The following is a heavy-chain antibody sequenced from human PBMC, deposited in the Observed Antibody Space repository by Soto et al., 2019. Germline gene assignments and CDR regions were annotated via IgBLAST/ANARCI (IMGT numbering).Heavy chain of an antibody. CDR3: AKDPGWELLCYYFDY. D-gene: IGHD1-26*01. V-gene: IGHV3-30*18. CDR1: GFTFSSYG. J-gene: IGHJ4*02. Sequence: QVQLVESGGGVVQPGRSLRLSCAASGFTFSSYGMHWVRQAPGKGLEWVAVISYDGSNKYYADSVKGRFTISRDNSKNTLYLQMNSLRAEDTAVYYCAKDPGWELLCYYFDYWGQGTLVTVSS. CDR2: ISYDGSNK.